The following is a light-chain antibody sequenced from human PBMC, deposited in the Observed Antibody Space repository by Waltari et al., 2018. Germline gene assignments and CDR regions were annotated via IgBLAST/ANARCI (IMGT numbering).Light chain of an antibody. CDR3: VTWDGSLSAL. CDR1: SSDIGKNY. V-gene: IGLV1-51*01. Sequence: QSVLTQPPSVSAAPAHKVSISCSGTSSDIGKNYVSWYQQHPGTGPKLLIYDNNKRPSGIPDRFSGSQSGTSATLGITGLQTGDEADYYCVTWDGSLSALFGGGTKLTVL. J-gene: IGLJ3*02. CDR2: DNN.